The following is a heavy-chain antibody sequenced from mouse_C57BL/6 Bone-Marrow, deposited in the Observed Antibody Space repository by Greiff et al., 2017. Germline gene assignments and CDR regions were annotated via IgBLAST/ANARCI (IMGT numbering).Heavy chain of an antibody. D-gene: IGHD2-4*01. CDR2: ISDGGSYT. V-gene: IGHV5-4*01. J-gene: IGHJ2*01. CDR3: ASDDDYYFDY. CDR1: GFTFSSYA. Sequence: EVQLVESGAGLVKPGGSLKLSCAASGFTFSSYAMPWVRQTPEKRLEWVGTISDGGSYTYYPDNVKGRITISRENAKNNQYLQMSHMKSEDTAIYYCASDDDYYFDYWGQGTTLTVSS.